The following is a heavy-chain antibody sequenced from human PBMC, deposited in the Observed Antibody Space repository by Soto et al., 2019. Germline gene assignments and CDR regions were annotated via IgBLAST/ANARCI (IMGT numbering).Heavy chain of an antibody. CDR1: GFTFTTYS. CDR3: ARVHLVAGSAFYCAMDV. Sequence: GGSLRLSCEASGFTFTTYSLNWVRQVPGKGLEWVSSISSSSTYIYYSDSVRGRFTISRDNAGTSLFLRMDSVKVEDTAVYHCARVHLVAGSAFYCAMDVWGPGTAVTVSS. CDR2: ISSSSTYI. J-gene: IGHJ6*02. D-gene: IGHD6-6*01. V-gene: IGHV3-21*01.